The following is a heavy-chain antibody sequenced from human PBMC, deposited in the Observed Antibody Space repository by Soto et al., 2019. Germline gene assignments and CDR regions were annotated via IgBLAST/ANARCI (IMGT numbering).Heavy chain of an antibody. CDR3: AKDQGGYDTDRSWFDP. CDR2: ISWNSGSI. V-gene: IGHV3-9*01. CDR1: GFTFDDYA. D-gene: IGHD5-12*01. J-gene: IGHJ5*02. Sequence: GGSLRLSCAASGFTFDDYAMHWVRQAPGKGLEWVSGISWNSGSIGYADSVKGRFTISRDNAKNSLYLQMNSLRAEDTALYYCAKDQGGYDTDRSWFDPWGQGTLVTVSS.